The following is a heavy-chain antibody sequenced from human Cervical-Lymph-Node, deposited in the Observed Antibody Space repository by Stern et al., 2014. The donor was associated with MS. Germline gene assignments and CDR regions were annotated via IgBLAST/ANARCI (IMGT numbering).Heavy chain of an antibody. CDR2: IGSATALT. V-gene: IGHV3-11*01. D-gene: IGHD2-21*01. CDR3: AREGPYCGGVNCDRLWFDF. J-gene: IGHJ5*01. CDR1: DFTVSGYY. Sequence: VQLGESGGGLVKSGGSLRLSCGVSDFTVSGYYMTWIRQAPGKGLEWGSSIGSATALTYYTDSVKGRFTISRDNANNSIHLQMDSLRVEDTAIYYCAREGPYCGGVNCDRLWFDFWGRGTRVTVSS.